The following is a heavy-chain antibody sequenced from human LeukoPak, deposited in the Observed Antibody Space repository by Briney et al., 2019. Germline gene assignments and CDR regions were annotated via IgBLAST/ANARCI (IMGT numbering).Heavy chain of an antibody. D-gene: IGHD3-22*01. CDR3: ARGGGVTYYDSTGYLWYFDY. CDR2: IYYSGST. CDR1: GGSISSHY. J-gene: IGHJ4*02. V-gene: IGHV4-59*11. Sequence: SETLSLTSTVSGGSISSHYWSWIRQPPGKGLEWIGYIYYSGSTKFNPSLKSRVTISVDTSKNQFSLKLSSVTAADTAVYYCARGGGVTYYDSTGYLWYFDYWDQGTLVTVSS.